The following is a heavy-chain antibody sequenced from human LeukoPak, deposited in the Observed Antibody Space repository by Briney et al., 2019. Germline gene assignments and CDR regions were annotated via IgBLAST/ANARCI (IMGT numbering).Heavy chain of an antibody. J-gene: IGHJ4*02. V-gene: IGHV3-43D*03. Sequence: PGGSLRPSCAASGFTFDDYAMHWVRQAPGKGLEWVSLINWDGGRIYYAESVKGRFTISRDNNKNSLYLQMDSLRGEDTALYFCAKGDTVMLTGFDSWGQGTLVTVSS. CDR1: GFTFDDYA. CDR3: AKGDTVMLTGFDS. D-gene: IGHD3-16*01. CDR2: INWDGGRI.